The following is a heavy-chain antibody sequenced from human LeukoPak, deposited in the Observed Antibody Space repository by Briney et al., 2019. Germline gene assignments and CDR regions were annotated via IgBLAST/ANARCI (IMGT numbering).Heavy chain of an antibody. CDR3: ARDGDSGSYSTFDY. Sequence: PGGSLRLSCAVSGFTLSSNYMSWVRQAPRKGLEWVSDIYGGGDTHYADSVKGRFTISRDNSKNTVYLQMNSLTAEDTAVYYCARDGDSGSYSTFDYWGQGTLVTVSS. V-gene: IGHV3-53*01. D-gene: IGHD1-26*01. CDR1: GFTLSSNY. CDR2: IYGGGDT. J-gene: IGHJ4*02.